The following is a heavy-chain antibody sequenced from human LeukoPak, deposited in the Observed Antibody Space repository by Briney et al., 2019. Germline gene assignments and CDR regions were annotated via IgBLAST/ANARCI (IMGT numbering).Heavy chain of an antibody. J-gene: IGHJ4*02. D-gene: IGHD4-23*01. CDR1: GGSFFGSP. CDR2: FNHSGRT. Sequence: SETLSLTCAVSGGSFFGSPWNWIRKSPEKGLEGIGEFNHSGRTNYNPSLKSRVTISVDTSKSQFFLKLTSVTAADTAVYYCARDPTTVVTLPYYFDFWGQGTLVTVSA. V-gene: IGHV4-34*01. CDR3: ARDPTTVVTLPYYFDF.